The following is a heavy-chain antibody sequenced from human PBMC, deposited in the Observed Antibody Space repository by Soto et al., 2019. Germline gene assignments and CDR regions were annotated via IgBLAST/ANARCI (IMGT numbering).Heavy chain of an antibody. D-gene: IGHD2-8*02. Sequence: EVQLVESGGGLVQPGGSLRLSCAASGFTFSSYWMHWVRQAPGKGLVWVSRINSDGSSTSYADSVKGRVTISRDNAKNTVYLHMNSLRAEDTAVYYCARTSLVVPAASREDYWGQGTLLTVSS. CDR1: GFTFSSYW. CDR3: ARTSLVVPAASREDY. V-gene: IGHV3-74*01. CDR2: INSDGSST. J-gene: IGHJ4*02.